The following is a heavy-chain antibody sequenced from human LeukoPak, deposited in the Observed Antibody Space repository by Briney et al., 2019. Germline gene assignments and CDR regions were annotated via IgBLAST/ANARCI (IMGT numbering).Heavy chain of an antibody. CDR2: IRHSGST. V-gene: IGHV4-34*01. CDR1: GGSISSYY. Sequence: SETLSLTCTVSGGSISSYYWSWIRQPPGKGLEWIGEIRHSGSTNYNPSLKSRVTMSVDTSKNQFSLKLSSVTAADTAVYYCARRGSWSYYYAMDVWGQGTTVAVSS. CDR3: ARRGSWSYYYAMDV. J-gene: IGHJ6*02. D-gene: IGHD6-13*01.